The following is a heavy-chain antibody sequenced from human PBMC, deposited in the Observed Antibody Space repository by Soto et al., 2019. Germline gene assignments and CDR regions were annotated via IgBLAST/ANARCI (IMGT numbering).Heavy chain of an antibody. CDR3: ARDSGSHEEDYYGMDV. CDR2: IYYSGST. CDR1: GGSISSYY. D-gene: IGHD1-26*01. Sequence: SETLSLTCTVSGGSISSYYWSWIRQPPGKGLEWIGYIYYSGSTNYNPSLKSRVTISVDTSKNQFSLKLSSVTAADTAVFYCARDSGSHEEDYYGMDVWGQGTTVTVSS. V-gene: IGHV4-59*01. J-gene: IGHJ6*02.